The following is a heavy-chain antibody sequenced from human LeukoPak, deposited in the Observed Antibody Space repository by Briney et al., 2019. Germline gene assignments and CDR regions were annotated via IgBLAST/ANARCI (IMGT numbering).Heavy chain of an antibody. D-gene: IGHD3-10*01. J-gene: IGHJ6*04. Sequence: GGSLRLSCAASGFTFSDYYMSWIRQAPGKGLEWVSYISSSSSYTNYADSVKGRFTISRGNAKSSLYLQMNSLRAEDTAVYYCAREVRSYGMDVWGKGTTVTVSS. CDR2: ISSSSSYT. CDR3: AREVRSYGMDV. V-gene: IGHV3-11*06. CDR1: GFTFSDYY.